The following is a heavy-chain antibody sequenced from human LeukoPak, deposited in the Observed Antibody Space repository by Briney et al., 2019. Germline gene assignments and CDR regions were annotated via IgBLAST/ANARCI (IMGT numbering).Heavy chain of an antibody. CDR3: ANALTVAQYYFDY. V-gene: IGHV3-30*02. J-gene: IGHJ4*02. D-gene: IGHD4-23*01. CDR1: GPTFSSYG. CDR2: IRYDGSNK. Sequence: GGSLRLSCAASGPTFSSYGMHWVRQAPGKGLEWVAFIRYDGSNKYYADSVKGRFTISRDNSKNTLYLQMNSLRAEDTAVYYCANALTVAQYYFDYWGQGTLVTVSS.